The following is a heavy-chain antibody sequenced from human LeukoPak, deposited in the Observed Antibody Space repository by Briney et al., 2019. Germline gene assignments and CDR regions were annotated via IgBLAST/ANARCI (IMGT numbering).Heavy chain of an antibody. CDR2: FHTTGST. V-gene: IGHV4-61*02. J-gene: IGHJ4*02. CDR1: GGSISSGSYY. Sequence: SETLSLICTVSGGSISSGSYYWNWIRQPAGKGLEWIGRFHTTGSTNYNPSLKSRVTISVDTSKNQFSLKLSSVTAADTAVYYCAGGSIAAAFLSWGQGTLVTVSS. D-gene: IGHD6-13*01. CDR3: AGGSIAAAFLS.